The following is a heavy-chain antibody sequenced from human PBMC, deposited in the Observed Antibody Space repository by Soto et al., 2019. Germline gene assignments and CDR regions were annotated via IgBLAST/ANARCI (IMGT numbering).Heavy chain of an antibody. CDR1: GGTSSSYA. Sequence: QVQLVQSGAEVKKPGSSVKVSCKASGGTSSSYAISWVRQAPGQGLEWMGGIIPIFGTANYAQKFQGRVTITADEXXSXAXEELSSLRSEDTAVYYYARCPPQYAFCSGRFYGMDVWGQGTTVTVSS. CDR3: ARCPPQYAFCSGRFYGMDV. V-gene: IGHV1-69*12. CDR2: IIPIFGTA. J-gene: IGHJ6*02. D-gene: IGHD3-3*01.